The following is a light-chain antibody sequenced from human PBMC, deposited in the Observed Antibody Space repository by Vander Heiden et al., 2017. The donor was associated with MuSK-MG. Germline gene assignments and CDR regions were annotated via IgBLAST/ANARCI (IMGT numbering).Light chain of an antibody. V-gene: IGLV3-1*01. Sequence: SYELTQPPSVSVSPGQTASITCSGDKLGDKYACWYQQKPGQSPVLVIYQDSKRPSGIPERFYGSNSGNKATLTISGTQAMDEADYYCKAWDSSTVVFGGGTNLTGL. CDR3: KAWDSSTVV. J-gene: IGLJ2*01. CDR2: QDS. CDR1: KLGDKY.